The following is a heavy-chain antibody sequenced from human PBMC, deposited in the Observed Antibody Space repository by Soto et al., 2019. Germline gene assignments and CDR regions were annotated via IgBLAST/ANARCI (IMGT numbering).Heavy chain of an antibody. CDR3: ARRGYCSGGSCSHYNYFDY. J-gene: IGHJ4*02. V-gene: IGHV4-59*08. Sequence: QVQLQESGPGLVKPSETLSLTCTVSGGSISSYYWSWIRQPPGKGLEWIGYIYYSGSTNYNPSLKGRVTISVDTSKNQFSLKLSPGTAADTAVYYCARRGYCSGGSCSHYNYFDYWGQGTLVTVSS. CDR1: GGSISSYY. D-gene: IGHD2-15*01. CDR2: IYYSGST.